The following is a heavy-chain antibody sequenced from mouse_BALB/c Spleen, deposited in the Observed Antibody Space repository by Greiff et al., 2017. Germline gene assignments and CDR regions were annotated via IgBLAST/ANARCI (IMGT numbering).Heavy chain of an antibody. CDR2: ISYSGST. J-gene: IGHJ2*01. CDR1: GYSITSDYA. V-gene: IGHV3-2*02. D-gene: IGHD1-1*01. Sequence: EVKLVESGPGLVKPSQSLSLTCTVTGYSITSDYAWNWIRQFPGNKLEWMGYISYSGSTSYNPSLKSRISITRDTSKNQFFLQLNSVTTEDTATYYCARRAVRYLFDYWGQGTTLTVSS. CDR3: ARRAVRYLFDY.